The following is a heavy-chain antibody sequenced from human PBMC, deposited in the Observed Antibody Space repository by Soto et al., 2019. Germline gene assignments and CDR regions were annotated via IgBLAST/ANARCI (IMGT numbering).Heavy chain of an antibody. CDR2: IYYSGST. J-gene: IGHJ1*01. V-gene: IGHV4-59*01. CDR1: GGSITSDY. CDR3: ASLNYDFWSGYSHYAEYFKH. D-gene: IGHD3-3*01. Sequence: PSETLSLTCTVSGGSITSDYWSWIRQPPGKGLEWIGYIYYSGSTNYNPSLKSRVTISVDTSKNQFSLKLSSVTAADTAVYYCASLNYDFWSGYSHYAEYFKHWGQGTLVTVSS.